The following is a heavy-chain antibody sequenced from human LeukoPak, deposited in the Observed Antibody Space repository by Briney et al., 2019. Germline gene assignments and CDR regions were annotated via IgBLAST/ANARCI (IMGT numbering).Heavy chain of an antibody. D-gene: IGHD6-13*01. Sequence: GGSLRLSCAASGFAFSSYWMSWVRQAPGKGLEWVANIKQDGSEKYYVDSVKGRFTISRDNAKNSLYLQMNSLRAEDTAVYYCARGGIAAAGTPVGYWGQGTLVTVSS. CDR3: ARGGIAAAGTPVGY. V-gene: IGHV3-7*01. J-gene: IGHJ4*02. CDR1: GFAFSSYW. CDR2: IKQDGSEK.